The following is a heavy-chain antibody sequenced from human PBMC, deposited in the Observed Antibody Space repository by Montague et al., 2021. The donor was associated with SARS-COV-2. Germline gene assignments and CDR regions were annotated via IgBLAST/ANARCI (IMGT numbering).Heavy chain of an antibody. CDR3: ARHSGRDTIFGVVIIPDAFDI. Sequence: SETLSLTCTVSGSSISSSSYYWGWIRQPPGKGLEWIGSIYYSGSTYYNQSLKSRVTISVDTSKNQFSLKLSSVTAADTAVYYCARHSGRDTIFGVVIIPDAFDIWGQGTMVTVSS. D-gene: IGHD3-3*01. CDR2: IYYSGST. CDR1: GSSISSSSYY. V-gene: IGHV4-39*01. J-gene: IGHJ3*02.